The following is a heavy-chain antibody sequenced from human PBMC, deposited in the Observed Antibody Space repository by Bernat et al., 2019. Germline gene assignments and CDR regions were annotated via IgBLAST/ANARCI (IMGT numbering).Heavy chain of an antibody. D-gene: IGHD3-10*01. CDR3: ARHEGSRSYYKWGNGFDP. J-gene: IGHJ5*02. Sequence: EVQLVQSGAEVKKPGESLRISCKGSGYSFTSYWISWGRRMPGKGLAWMGVLAPSDSYTNYSPYFQGHVNISAAKSISTAYLQWSSLKASDTAMYYCARHEGSRSYYKWGNGFDPWGQGTLVTVSS. CDR2: LAPSDSYT. V-gene: IGHV5-10-1*01. CDR1: GYSFTSYW.